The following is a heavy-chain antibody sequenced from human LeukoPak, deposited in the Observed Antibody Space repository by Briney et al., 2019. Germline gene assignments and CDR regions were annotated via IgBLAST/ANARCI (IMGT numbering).Heavy chain of an antibody. J-gene: IGHJ4*02. CDR3: ARVFHDSSGYPFDY. V-gene: IGHV4-59*01. CDR1: GGSMSSYY. CDR2: TYYSGNT. D-gene: IGHD3-22*01. Sequence: PSETLTLTCTASGGSMSSYYWSWIRQPPGKGLEWIGYTYYSGNTNRNPSLKRRVNISVDTSKNQFSLKVSSVTAADTAVYYCARVFHDSSGYPFDYWGQGTLVTVSS.